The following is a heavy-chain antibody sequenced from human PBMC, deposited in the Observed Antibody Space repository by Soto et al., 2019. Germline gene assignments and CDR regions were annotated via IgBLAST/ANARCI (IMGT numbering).Heavy chain of an antibody. D-gene: IGHD3-3*01. V-gene: IGHV1-24*01. CDR2: FDPEDGET. CDR3: ATRLWIFGVVDYFDY. J-gene: IGHJ4*02. CDR1: GHTLTELS. Sequence: GASVKVSCKVSGHTLTELSMHWVRQAPGKGLEWMGGFDPEDGETIYAQEFQGRVTMTEDTSTDTAYMELSSLRSEDTAVYYCATRLWIFGVVDYFDYWGQGTLVTVSS.